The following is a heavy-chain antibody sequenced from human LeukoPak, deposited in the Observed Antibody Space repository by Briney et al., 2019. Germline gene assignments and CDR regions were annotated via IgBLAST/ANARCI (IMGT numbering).Heavy chain of an antibody. J-gene: IGHJ4*02. CDR3: AREEVRRAVAGYFDN. Sequence: ASVRVSCKASGYTFTSYGISWVRQAPGQGLEWMGWISGYNGNTNYAQKLQGRVTMTTDTSTSIVYMELRSLRSDDTAVYYCAREEVRRAVAGYFDNWGQGTLVTVSS. D-gene: IGHD6-19*01. CDR2: ISGYNGNT. CDR1: GYTFTSYG. V-gene: IGHV1-18*01.